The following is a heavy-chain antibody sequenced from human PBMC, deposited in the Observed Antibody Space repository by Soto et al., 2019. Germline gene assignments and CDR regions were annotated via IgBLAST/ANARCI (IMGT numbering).Heavy chain of an antibody. CDR2: IYSGGST. CDR1: GFTVSSNY. CDR3: AGIGDYGSGKIDY. V-gene: IGHV3-66*01. D-gene: IGHD3-10*01. J-gene: IGHJ4*02. Sequence: GGSLRLSCAASGFTVSSNYMSWVRQAPGKGLEWVSVIYSGGSTYYADSVKGRFTISRDNSKNTLYLQMNSLRAEDTAVYYCAGIGDYGSGKIDYWGQGTLVTVSS.